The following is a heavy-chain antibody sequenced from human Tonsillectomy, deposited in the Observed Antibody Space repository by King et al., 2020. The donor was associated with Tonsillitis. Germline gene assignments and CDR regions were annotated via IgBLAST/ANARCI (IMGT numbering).Heavy chain of an antibody. D-gene: IGHD3-22*01. Sequence: VQLVESGGGLVQPGRSLRLSCAASGFTFDDYAMHWVRQAPGKGLEWVSGISWNSGSIGYADSVKGRFTISRDNAKNSLYLQMNSLGAEDPALYYCAKDRGSGYYKAYDAFDIWGQGTMVTVSS. V-gene: IGHV3-9*01. CDR1: GFTFDDYA. J-gene: IGHJ3*02. CDR3: AKDRGSGYYKAYDAFDI. CDR2: ISWNSGSI.